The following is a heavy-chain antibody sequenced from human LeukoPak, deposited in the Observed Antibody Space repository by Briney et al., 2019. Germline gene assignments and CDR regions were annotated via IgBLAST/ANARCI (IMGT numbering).Heavy chain of an antibody. CDR1: GGSISSAY. J-gene: IGHJ4*02. V-gene: IGHV4-59*08. D-gene: IGHD6-13*01. Sequence: SETLSLTCTVSGGSISSAYWSWIRQPPGKGLEWIGHIYHSGSTKYNSSLKSRVTISIDTSKSQFSLRLSSVTAADTAVYYCARLVISGYTSTWYLFDYWGQGTQVTVSS. CDR3: ARLVISGYTSTWYLFDY. CDR2: IYHSGST.